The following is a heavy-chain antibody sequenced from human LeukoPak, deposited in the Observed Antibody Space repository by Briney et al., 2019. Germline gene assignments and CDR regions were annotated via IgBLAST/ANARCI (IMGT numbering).Heavy chain of an antibody. CDR1: GGSISSYY. J-gene: IGHJ4*02. CDR3: ASVGRGSSWLPFDY. Sequence: SETLSLTCTVSGGSISSYYWSWIRQPPGKGLEWIGYIYYSGSTSYNPSLKSRVTISVDTSENQFSLKLSSVTAADTAVYYCASVGRGSSWLPFDYWGQGTLVTVSS. CDR2: IYYSGST. D-gene: IGHD6-13*01. V-gene: IGHV4-59*01.